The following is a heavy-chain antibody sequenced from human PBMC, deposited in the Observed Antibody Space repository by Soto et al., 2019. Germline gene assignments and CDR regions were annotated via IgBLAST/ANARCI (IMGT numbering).Heavy chain of an antibody. V-gene: IGHV3-21*01. CDR2: ISSSSSYI. J-gene: IGHJ4*02. CDR1: GFTFSSYS. Sequence: GGSLRLSCAASGFTFSSYSMNWVRQAPGKGLEWVSSISSSSSYIYYADSVKGRFTISRDNAKNSLYLQMNSLRAEDTAVYYCARDTSSGWLIDYWGQGTLVTVSS. CDR3: ARDTSSGWLIDY. D-gene: IGHD6-19*01.